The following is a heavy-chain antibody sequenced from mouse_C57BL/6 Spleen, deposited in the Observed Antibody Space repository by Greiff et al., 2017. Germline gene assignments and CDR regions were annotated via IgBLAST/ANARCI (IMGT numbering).Heavy chain of an antibody. CDR1: GYTFTSYW. V-gene: IGHV1-53*01. D-gene: IGHD1-1*01. CDR2: INPSNGGT. Sequence: QVQLQQSGAELVRPGASVKLSCKASGYTFTSYWMHWVKQRPGQGLEWIGNINPSNGGTNYNEKFKSKATLTVDKSSSTAYMQLSSLTSEDSAVYYCARSPYYGSLFDYWGQGTTLTVSS. CDR3: ARSPYYGSLFDY. J-gene: IGHJ2*01.